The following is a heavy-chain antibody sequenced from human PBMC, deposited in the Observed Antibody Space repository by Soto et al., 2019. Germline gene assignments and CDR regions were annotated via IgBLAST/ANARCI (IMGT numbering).Heavy chain of an antibody. Sequence: SETLSLTCTVSGGSISSYYWSWIRQPPGKGLEWIGYISYSGSTNYNPSLKSRVTISVDTSKNQFSLKLNSVTAADTAVYYCARVDSSGWYPLCYWGQGTLVTVSS. CDR3: ARVDSSGWYPLCY. J-gene: IGHJ4*02. D-gene: IGHD6-19*01. CDR2: ISYSGST. CDR1: GGSISSYY. V-gene: IGHV4-59*01.